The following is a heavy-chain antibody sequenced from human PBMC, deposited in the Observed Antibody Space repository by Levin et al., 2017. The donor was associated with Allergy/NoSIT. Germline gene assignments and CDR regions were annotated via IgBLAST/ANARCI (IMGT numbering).Heavy chain of an antibody. CDR2: ISSSSSYT. CDR3: ARDDPLKPDAIETSYGWFDP. Sequence: GGSLRLSCAASGFTFSDYYMSWIRQAPGKGLEWVSYISSSSSYTNYADSVKGRFTISRDNAKNSLYLQMNSLRAEDTAVYYCARDDPLKPDAIETSYGWFDPWGQGTLVTVSS. CDR1: GFTFSDYY. D-gene: IGHD3-16*01. V-gene: IGHV3-11*05. J-gene: IGHJ5*02.